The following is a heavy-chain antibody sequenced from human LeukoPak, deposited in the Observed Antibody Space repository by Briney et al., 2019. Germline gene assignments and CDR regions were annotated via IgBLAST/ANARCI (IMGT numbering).Heavy chain of an antibody. CDR1: GGSISSSSYN. J-gene: IGHJ4*02. CDR3: ASRYSSSWYEGYLDY. CDR2: IYYSGST. Sequence: SETLSLTCTVSGGSISSSSYNWGWIRQPPGKGLEWIGSIYYSGSTYYNPSLKSRVTISVGTSKNQFSLKLSSVTAADTAVYYCASRYSSSWYEGYLDYWGQGTLVTVSS. D-gene: IGHD6-13*01. V-gene: IGHV4-39*01.